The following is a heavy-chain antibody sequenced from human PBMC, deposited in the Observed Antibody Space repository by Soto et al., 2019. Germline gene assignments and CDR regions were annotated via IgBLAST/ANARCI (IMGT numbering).Heavy chain of an antibody. V-gene: IGHV4-59*01. Sequence: SETLSLTCTVSVDSISGYYWSWIRQPPGKGLEWIGYIYSSGYTNYNPSLKNRGTISVDTPKKQFFLNLRSVTAADTAVYYCARGGGYNFGIDYWGRGILVTVS. CDR3: ARGGGYNFGIDY. J-gene: IGHJ4*02. CDR1: VDSISGYY. CDR2: IYSSGYT. D-gene: IGHD5-12*01.